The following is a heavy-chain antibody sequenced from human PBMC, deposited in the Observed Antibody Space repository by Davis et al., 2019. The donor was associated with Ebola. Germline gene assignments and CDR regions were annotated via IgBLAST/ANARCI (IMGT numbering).Heavy chain of an antibody. CDR1: GGSISSYY. J-gene: IGHJ4*02. CDR2: IYYSGST. CDR3: ARGRWLDY. V-gene: IGHV4-59*12. D-gene: IGHD5-24*01. Sequence: SETLSLTCTVSGGSISSYYWSWIRQPPGKGLEWIGYIYYSGSTNYNPSLKSRVTTSVDTSKNQFSLKLSSVTAAETAVYYCARGRWLDYWGQGTLVTVSS.